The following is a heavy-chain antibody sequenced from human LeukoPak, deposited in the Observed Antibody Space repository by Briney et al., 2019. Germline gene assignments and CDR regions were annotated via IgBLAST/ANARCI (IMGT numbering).Heavy chain of an antibody. CDR2: INHSGST. CDR3: ARAYWGSRKPPDAFDI. CDR1: GGSFSGYY. D-gene: IGHD7-27*01. Sequence: PSETLSLTCAVYGGSFSGYYWSWIRQPPGKGLEWIGEINHSGSTNYNPSLKSRVTISVDTSKNQFSLKLSSVTAADAAVCYCARAYWGSRKPPDAFDIWGQGTMVTVSS. J-gene: IGHJ3*02. V-gene: IGHV4-34*01.